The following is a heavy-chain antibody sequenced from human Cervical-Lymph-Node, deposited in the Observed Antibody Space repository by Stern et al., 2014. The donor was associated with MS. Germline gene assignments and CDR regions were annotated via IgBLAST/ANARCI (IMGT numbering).Heavy chain of an antibody. CDR2: IYYSGTT. J-gene: IGHJ6*02. Sequence: QVQLQESGPGLVKPSQTLSLTCTVSGGCISSDNYYWTWIRQHPGKGLEWIGHIYYSGTTYYNPSLKSRVSITVDTSKNLFSLRLSSVTAADTAVYYCARDHFTTSLDVWGHGTTVTVS. CDR1: GGCISSDNYY. V-gene: IGHV4-31*03. CDR3: ARDHFTTSLDV. D-gene: IGHD2-2*01.